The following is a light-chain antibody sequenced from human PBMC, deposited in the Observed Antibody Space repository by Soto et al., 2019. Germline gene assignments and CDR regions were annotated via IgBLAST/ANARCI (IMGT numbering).Light chain of an antibody. CDR1: QSVSSSY. J-gene: IGKJ3*01. CDR3: QQYGSSLFT. CDR2: GAS. V-gene: IGKV3-20*01. Sequence: EIVLTQSPGTLSLSPGERATLSCRASQSVSSSYLAWYQQNPGQAPRLLIYGASSRATGIPDRFSGSGSGTDFTLTISRLEPEDFAVYYCQQYGSSLFTFGPGTKVDI.